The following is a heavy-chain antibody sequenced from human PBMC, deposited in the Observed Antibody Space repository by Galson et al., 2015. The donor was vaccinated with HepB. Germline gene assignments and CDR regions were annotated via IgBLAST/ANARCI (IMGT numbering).Heavy chain of an antibody. D-gene: IGHD1-14*01. Sequence: SVKVSCKASGYTFTTYGISWVRQAPGQGLEWMGWISAYNGNTNYALKFQGRVTITTDTSTSTVYVEVRSLRSDDTAVYYCARARYNISPPDYWGQGTLVTVSS. CDR3: ARARYNISPPDY. CDR2: ISAYNGNT. V-gene: IGHV1-18*01. CDR1: GYTFTTYG. J-gene: IGHJ4*02.